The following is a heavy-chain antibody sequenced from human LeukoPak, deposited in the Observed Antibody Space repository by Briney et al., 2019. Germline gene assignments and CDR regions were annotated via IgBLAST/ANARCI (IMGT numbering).Heavy chain of an antibody. V-gene: IGHV3-30*18. CDR1: GFIFRTYG. D-gene: IGHD3-9*01. Sequence: GGSLRLSCAASGFIFRTYGMHWVRQAPGKGLEWVAFISHDGSNENYADSVRGRFTISRDNSKNTLYLQMNSLRAEDTALYFCAKDMTIFSVTPFPGYWGQGTLVTVSS. J-gene: IGHJ4*02. CDR2: ISHDGSNE. CDR3: AKDMTIFSVTPFPGY.